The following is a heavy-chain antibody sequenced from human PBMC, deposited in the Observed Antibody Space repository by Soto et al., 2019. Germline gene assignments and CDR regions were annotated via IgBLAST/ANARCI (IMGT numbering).Heavy chain of an antibody. CDR1: GGTFSDFA. CDR3: ARDRIQLRLGKYSFNAMDV. CDR2: IVPRFGSP. Sequence: QVPLVQSGAEMRKPGSSLRVSCKASGGTFSDFAFSWVRQAPGQGLEWMGGIVPRFGSPNYAQKFGGRVTITADTSTSTVYMELSSLGFDDTAGYFCARDRIQLRLGKYSFNAMDVWGQGTTITVSS. D-gene: IGHD3-16*01. J-gene: IGHJ6*02. V-gene: IGHV1-69*06.